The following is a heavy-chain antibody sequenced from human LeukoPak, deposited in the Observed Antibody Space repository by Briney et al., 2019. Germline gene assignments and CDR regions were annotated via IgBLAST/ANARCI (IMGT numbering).Heavy chain of an antibody. D-gene: IGHD6-13*01. CDR1: GFTFSSYA. V-gene: IGHV3-23*01. Sequence: GGSLRLSCAASGFTFSSYAMSWVRQVPGKGLEWVSAISGSGGSTYYADSVKGRFTISRDNSKNTLYLQMNSLRAEDTAVYYCAKGSRSWYTRGGSNLDYWGQGTLVTVSS. CDR3: AKGSRSWYTRGGSNLDY. J-gene: IGHJ4*02. CDR2: ISGSGGST.